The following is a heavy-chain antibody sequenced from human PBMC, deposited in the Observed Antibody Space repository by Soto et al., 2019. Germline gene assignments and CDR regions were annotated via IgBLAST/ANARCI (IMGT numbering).Heavy chain of an antibody. CDR3: TTGEGYYYYGMDV. V-gene: IGHV3-15*07. Sequence: EVQLVESGGGLVKPGGSLRLSCAASGFTFSNAWMNWVRQAPGKGLEWVGRIKSKTDGGTTDYAAPVKGRFTISRDDSKNTLYLQMNSPKTEDTAVYYCTTGEGYYYYGMDVWGQGTTVTVSS. J-gene: IGHJ6*02. CDR1: GFTFSNAW. CDR2: IKSKTDGGTT. D-gene: IGHD2-21*01.